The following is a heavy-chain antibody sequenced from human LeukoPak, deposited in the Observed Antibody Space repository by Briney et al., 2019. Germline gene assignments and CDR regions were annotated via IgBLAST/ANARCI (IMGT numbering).Heavy chain of an antibody. CDR3: ARVRELPHSYYYYYYMDV. CDR1: GGSFSGYY. J-gene: IGHJ6*03. Sequence: SETLSLTCAVYGGSFSGYYWTWIRQPPGKGLEWIGEINHSRSTNYNPSLKSRVTISVDTSKNQFSLKLSSVTAADTAVYYCARVRELPHSYYYYYYMDVWGKGTTVTVSS. CDR2: INHSRST. V-gene: IGHV4-34*01. D-gene: IGHD1-26*01.